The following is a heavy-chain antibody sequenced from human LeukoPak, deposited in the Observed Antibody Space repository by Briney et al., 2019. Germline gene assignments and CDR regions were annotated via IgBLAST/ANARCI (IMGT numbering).Heavy chain of an antibody. CDR1: GGTFSSYA. Sequence: SVTVSCKASGGTFSSYAISWVRQAPGQGLEWMGGIIPIFGTANYAQKFQGRVTITADKSTSTAYMELSSLRSDDTAVYYCAREVYGGNSGAFDIWGQGTMVTVSS. D-gene: IGHD4-23*01. J-gene: IGHJ3*02. V-gene: IGHV1-69*06. CDR2: IIPIFGTA. CDR3: AREVYGGNSGAFDI.